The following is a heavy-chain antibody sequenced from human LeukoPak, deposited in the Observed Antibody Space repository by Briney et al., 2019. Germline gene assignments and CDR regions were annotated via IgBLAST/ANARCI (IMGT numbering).Heavy chain of an antibody. D-gene: IGHD2-8*01. CDR1: GYTFTSNY. Sequence: ASVKVSCKAFGYTFTSNYMHWVRQAPGQGLEWMGWTNPNSGGTNYAQKFQGRVTMTRDTSISTAYMELSRLRSDDTAVYYCARVSVLMVYATHRSSWYYFDYWGQGTLVAVSS. V-gene: IGHV1-2*02. J-gene: IGHJ4*02. CDR3: ARVSVLMVYATHRSSWYYFDY. CDR2: TNPNSGGT.